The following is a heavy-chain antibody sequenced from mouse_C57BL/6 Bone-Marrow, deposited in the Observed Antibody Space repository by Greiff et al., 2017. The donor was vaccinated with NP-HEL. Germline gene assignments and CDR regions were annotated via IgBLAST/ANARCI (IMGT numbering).Heavy chain of an antibody. Sequence: EVKVVESGGGLVKPGGSLKLSCAASGFTFSSYAMSWVRQTPEKRLEWVATISDGGSYTYYPDNVKGRFTISRDNAKNNLYLQMSHLKSEDTAMYYCARGGLYYYGSSPWFAYWGQGTLVTVSA. V-gene: IGHV5-4*03. CDR2: ISDGGSYT. CDR3: ARGGLYYYGSSPWFAY. CDR1: GFTFSSYA. D-gene: IGHD1-1*01. J-gene: IGHJ3*01.